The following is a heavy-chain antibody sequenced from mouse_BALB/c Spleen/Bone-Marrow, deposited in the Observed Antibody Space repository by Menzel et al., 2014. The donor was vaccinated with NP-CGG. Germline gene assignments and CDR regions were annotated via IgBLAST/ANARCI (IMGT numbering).Heavy chain of an antibody. CDR2: VNPSNGGT. V-gene: IGHV1-26*01. CDR3: AGRDGSSWFAY. J-gene: IGHJ3*01. D-gene: IGHD1-1*01. Sequence: VQLKDSGPDLVKPGASVKISCKASGYSFTGYYMHWVKQSHGKRLEWIGRVNPSNGGTSYNQNFKGKAILTVDKSSSTAYMELRSPTAEDSAVYYGAGRDGSSWFAYWGQGTLVTVSA. CDR1: GYSFTGYY.